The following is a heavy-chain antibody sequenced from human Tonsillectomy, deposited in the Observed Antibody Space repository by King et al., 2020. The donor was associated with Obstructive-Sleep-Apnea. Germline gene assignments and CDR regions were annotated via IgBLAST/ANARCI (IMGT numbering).Heavy chain of an antibody. CDR3: AKGSWDITSGELAQY. J-gene: IGHJ1*01. CDR1: GFSFDIHG. V-gene: IGHV3-30*02. D-gene: IGHD5-12*01. Sequence: VQLVESGGGVVQPGRSLRLSCIASGFSFDIHGKHWVRQAPGKGLEWVAFIRSDGSSKHYADSVEGRFTISRDNSKKTLYLQMNSLRDEDTAVYYCAKGSWDITSGELAQYWGQGTLVTVSS. CDR2: IRSDGSSK.